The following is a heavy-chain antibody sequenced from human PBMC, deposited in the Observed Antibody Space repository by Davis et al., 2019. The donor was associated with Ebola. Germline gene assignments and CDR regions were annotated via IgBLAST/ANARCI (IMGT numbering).Heavy chain of an antibody. CDR3: ARGSSLAVASEDY. Sequence: ASVTVSCKASGGTFSSYDINWVRQATGQGLEWMGWMNPNSGNTGYAQKFQGRVTMTRNTSISTAYMELSSLRSEDTAVYYCARGSSLAVASEDYWGQGTLVTVSS. D-gene: IGHD6-19*01. J-gene: IGHJ4*02. V-gene: IGHV1-8*02. CDR1: GGTFSSYD. CDR2: MNPNSGNT.